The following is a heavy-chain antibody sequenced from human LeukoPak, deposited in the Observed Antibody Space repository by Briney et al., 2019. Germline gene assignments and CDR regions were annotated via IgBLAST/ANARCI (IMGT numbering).Heavy chain of an antibody. CDR1: GFTFSSYG. Sequence: PGGSLRLSCAASGFTFSSYGMHWVRQAPGKGLEWVAFIRYDGSNKYYADSVKGRFTISRDNSKNTLYLQMNSLRAEDTAVYYCAGLYYDSSGYPIDYWGQGTLVTVSS. CDR2: IRYDGSNK. CDR3: AGLYYDSSGYPIDY. D-gene: IGHD3-22*01. J-gene: IGHJ4*02. V-gene: IGHV3-30*02.